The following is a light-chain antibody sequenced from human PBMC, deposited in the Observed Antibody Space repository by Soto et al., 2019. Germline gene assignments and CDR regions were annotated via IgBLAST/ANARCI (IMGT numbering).Light chain of an antibody. CDR1: SSKIGNNA. CDR2: DNI. CDR3: AAWGDNLNGWV. J-gene: IGLJ3*02. Sequence: QSVLTQPPSASGTPGQRVTISCSGSSSKIGNNAVNWYQQFPGTAPKLLIYDNIQRPSGVPDRFSGSKSGTSASLAISGLQSEDEDDYYCAAWGDNLNGWVFGGGTKVTVL. V-gene: IGLV1-44*01.